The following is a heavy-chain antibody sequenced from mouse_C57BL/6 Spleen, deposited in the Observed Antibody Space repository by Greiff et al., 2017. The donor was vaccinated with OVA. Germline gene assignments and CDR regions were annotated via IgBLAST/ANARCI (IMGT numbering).Heavy chain of an antibody. CDR1: GFNIKDYY. V-gene: IGHV14-1*01. J-gene: IGHJ1*03. CDR2: IDPEDGDT. Sequence: VQLKESGAELVRPGASVKLSCTASGFNIKDYYMHWVKQRPEQGLEWIGRIDPEDGDTEYAPKFQGKATMTADTSSNTAYLQLSSLTSEDTAVYYCTYDGYYRYWYFDVWGTGTTVTVSS. D-gene: IGHD2-3*01. CDR3: TYDGYYRYWYFDV.